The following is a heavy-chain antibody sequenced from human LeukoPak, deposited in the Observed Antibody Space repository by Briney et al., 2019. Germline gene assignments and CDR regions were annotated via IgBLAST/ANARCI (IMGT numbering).Heavy chain of an antibody. J-gene: IGHJ4*02. CDR2: IRYDGSNK. CDR3: VKGWDAYCGGDCYPYYFDY. D-gene: IGHD2-21*02. V-gene: IGHV3-30*02. CDR1: GFTFSSYG. Sequence: GGSLRLSCAASGFTFSSYGMHWVRQAPGKGLEWVAFIRYDGSNKYYADSVKGRFTISRDNSKNTLYLQMNSLRAEDTAVYYCVKGWDAYCGGDCYPYYFDYWGQGTLVTVSS.